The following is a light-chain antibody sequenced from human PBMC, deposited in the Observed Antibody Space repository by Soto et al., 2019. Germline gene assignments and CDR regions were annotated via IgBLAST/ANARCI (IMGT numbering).Light chain of an antibody. CDR3: AAWDASLDGYV. CDR2: SYD. CDR1: SSNLGDNT. Sequence: QSVLTQPPSASGTPGQRVTISCSTSSSNLGDNTVNWYQQVPGAAPKLLIYSYDQRPLGVPDRFSGSKSGTSASLAISGLQSEDEADYYCAAWDASLDGYVFGTGTKLTVL. V-gene: IGLV1-44*01. J-gene: IGLJ1*01.